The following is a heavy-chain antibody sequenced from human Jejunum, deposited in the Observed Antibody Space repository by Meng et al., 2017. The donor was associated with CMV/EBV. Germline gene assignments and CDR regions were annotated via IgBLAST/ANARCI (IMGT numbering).Heavy chain of an antibody. CDR3: ARDNGGKYNRGWYDALDI. Sequence: FSNYLMTWVRQAPGKGLEWVANIREDGSEKYHVDSMKGRFTISRDNAENSLYLQMNSLRAEDTAVYYCARDNGGKYNRGWYDALDIWGQGTMVTVSS. V-gene: IGHV3-7*01. D-gene: IGHD6-19*01. CDR1: FSNYL. CDR2: IREDGSEK. J-gene: IGHJ3*02.